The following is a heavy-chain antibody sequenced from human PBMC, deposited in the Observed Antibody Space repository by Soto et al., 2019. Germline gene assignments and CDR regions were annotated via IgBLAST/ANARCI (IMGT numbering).Heavy chain of an antibody. V-gene: IGHV3-11*01. CDR1: GFTFSDYY. J-gene: IGHJ4*02. CDR2: ISSSGSTI. Sequence: GGSLRLSCAASGFTFSDYYMNWVRQAPGKGLEWVSYISSSGSTIYYADSVKGRFTISRDNAKNSLYLQMNSLRAEDTAVYYCATSAAQWELPYDYWGQGTLVTVSS. CDR3: ATSAAQWELPYDY. D-gene: IGHD1-26*01.